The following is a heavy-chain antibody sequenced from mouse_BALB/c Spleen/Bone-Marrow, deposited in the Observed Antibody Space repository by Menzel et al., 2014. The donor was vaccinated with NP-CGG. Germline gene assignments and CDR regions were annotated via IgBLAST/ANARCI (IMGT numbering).Heavy chain of an antibody. CDR3: SRLYYYGNFAY. J-gene: IGHJ2*01. V-gene: IGHV4-1*02. CDR1: GFDFSRYW. D-gene: IGHD1-1*01. Sequence: EAQVVESGGGLVQPGGSLKLSCAASGFDFSRYWMSWVRQAPGKGLEWIGEINPDSSTINYTPSLKDKFIISRYNAKNTLYLQMSKVRSEDTALYYCSRLYYYGNFAYWGQGTTLTVSS. CDR2: INPDSSTI.